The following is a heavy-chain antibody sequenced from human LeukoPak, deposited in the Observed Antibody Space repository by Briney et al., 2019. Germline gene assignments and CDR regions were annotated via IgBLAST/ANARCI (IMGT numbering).Heavy chain of an antibody. J-gene: IGHJ5*02. D-gene: IGHD4-17*01. CDR1: GFTFSSYW. Sequence: GGSLRLSCAASGFTFSSYWMHWVRQVPGKGKVWVARINTYGTSTTYGDSVEGRFTISRDNAKNTQDLEMNSLRDDDTAVYYCARGSTTVTTKDWFDPWGQGTQVTVSS. CDR3: ARGSTTVTTKDWFDP. CDR2: INTYGTST. V-gene: IGHV3-74*03.